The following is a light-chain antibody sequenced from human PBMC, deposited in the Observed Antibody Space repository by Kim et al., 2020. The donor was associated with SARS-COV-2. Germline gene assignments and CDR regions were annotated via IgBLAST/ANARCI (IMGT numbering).Light chain of an antibody. Sequence: SLSPGERATLSCRASQSVSNYLAWYQQKPGQAPRLLIYDSSNRATGIPARFSGSGSGTDFTLTIGSLEPEDVAVYYCQHRNSWPLTFGGGTKLEI. CDR3: QHRNSWPLT. CDR2: DSS. V-gene: IGKV3-11*01. J-gene: IGKJ4*01. CDR1: QSVSNY.